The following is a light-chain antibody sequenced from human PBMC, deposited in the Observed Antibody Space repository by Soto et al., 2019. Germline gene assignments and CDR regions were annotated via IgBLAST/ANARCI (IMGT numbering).Light chain of an antibody. CDR1: QRVSKDY. Sequence: EIVLTQSPHNLSLAPGDTATLSCRASQRVSKDYLDWYQQKPGQPPRLLISGGSTRAFGIPRRFSVSGSGSGFSLTLTRLGPGDYATYSCQELGSPPPAFVFGGGSKLE. J-gene: IGKJ2*01. CDR3: QELGSPPPAFV. CDR2: GGS. V-gene: IGKV3-20*01.